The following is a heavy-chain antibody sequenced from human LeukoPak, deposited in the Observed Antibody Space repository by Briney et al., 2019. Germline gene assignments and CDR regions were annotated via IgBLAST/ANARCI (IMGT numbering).Heavy chain of an antibody. V-gene: IGHV1-58*01. Sequence: SVKVSCKASGFTFTSSAVQWVRQARGQRLEWIGWIVVGSGNTNYAQKFQERVTITRDMSASTAYMELSSLRSEDTAVYYCAEDWGGYCSSTSCLDYWGQGTLVTVSS. CDR2: IVVGSGNT. CDR3: AEDWGGYCSSTSCLDY. D-gene: IGHD2-2*03. J-gene: IGHJ4*02. CDR1: GFTFTSSA.